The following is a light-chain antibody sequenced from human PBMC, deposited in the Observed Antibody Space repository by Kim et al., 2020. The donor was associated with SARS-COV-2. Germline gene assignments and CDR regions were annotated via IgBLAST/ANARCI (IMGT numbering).Light chain of an antibody. V-gene: IGKV3-15*01. Sequence: EVVVTQSPATLSVSPGERATLSCRASQSVSSNLVWYQHKPGQAPRLLIYGASTRATGIPARFSGSGSGTEFTLTISSLQSEDFAVYYCLQYNVWPHTFGQGTNLEIK. CDR2: GAS. CDR3: LQYNVWPHT. J-gene: IGKJ2*01. CDR1: QSVSSN.